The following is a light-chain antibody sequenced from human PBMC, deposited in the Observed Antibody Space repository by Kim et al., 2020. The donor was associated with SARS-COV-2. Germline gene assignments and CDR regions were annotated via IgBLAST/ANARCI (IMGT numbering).Light chain of an antibody. CDR3: SSFTTRSTLV. V-gene: IGLV2-14*03. CDR2: DVN. CDR1: IRNIGSYNY. Sequence: GPSLTLSCPGTIRNIGSYNYVSWHQQPPGKAPKLMIYDVNKRPSGISSRFSGSKSGSTASLTISGLQSEDEADYYCSSFTTRSTLVFGGGTKVTVL. J-gene: IGLJ3*02.